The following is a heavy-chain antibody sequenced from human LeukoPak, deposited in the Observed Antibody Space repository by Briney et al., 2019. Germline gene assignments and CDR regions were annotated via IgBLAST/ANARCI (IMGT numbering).Heavy chain of an antibody. CDR2: IRYDGSNK. V-gene: IGHV3-30*02. CDR3: ARRYYYGSGTYIFDY. D-gene: IGHD3-10*01. Sequence: PGRSLRLSCAASGFPFSDYGMHWVRQAPGKGLEWVAFIRYDGSNKYYADSVKGRFTISRDNSKNTLYLQMNSLRAEDTAVYYCARRYYYGSGTYIFDYWGQGTLVTVSS. J-gene: IGHJ4*02. CDR1: GFPFSDYG.